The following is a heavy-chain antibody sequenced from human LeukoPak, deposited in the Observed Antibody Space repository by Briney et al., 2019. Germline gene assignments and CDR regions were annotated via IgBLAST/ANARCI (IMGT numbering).Heavy chain of an antibody. CDR3: ARDEVYCSSTSCYKFDY. Sequence: GRSLRLSCAASGFTFSSYSMNWVRQAPGKGLEWVSSISSSSSYIYYADSVKGRFTISRDNAKNSLYLQMNSLRAEDTAVYYCARDEVYCSSTSCYKFDYWGQGTLVTVSS. V-gene: IGHV3-21*01. CDR2: ISSSSSYI. D-gene: IGHD2-2*02. CDR1: GFTFSSYS. J-gene: IGHJ4*02.